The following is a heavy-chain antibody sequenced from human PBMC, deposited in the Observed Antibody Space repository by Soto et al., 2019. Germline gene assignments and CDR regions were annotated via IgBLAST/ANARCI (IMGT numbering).Heavy chain of an antibody. CDR2: IIPIFGTA. D-gene: IGHD2-2*01. CDR1: GGTFSSYA. V-gene: IGHV1-69*13. J-gene: IGHJ5*02. Sequence: GASVKVSCKASGGTFSSYAISWVRQAPGQGLEWMGGIIPIFGTANYAQKFQGRVTITADESTSTAYMELSSLRSEDTAVYYCARDLIVDCSSTSCSQGLRGPRFDPWGQGTLVT. CDR3: ARDLIVDCSSTSCSQGLRGPRFDP.